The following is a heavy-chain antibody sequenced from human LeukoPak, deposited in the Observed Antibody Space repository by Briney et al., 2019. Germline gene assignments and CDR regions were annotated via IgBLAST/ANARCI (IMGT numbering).Heavy chain of an antibody. CDR1: GFTVSSNS. J-gene: IGHJ4*02. D-gene: IGHD4/OR15-4a*01. CDR2: IYSDNT. V-gene: IGHV3-53*01. Sequence: GGSLRLSCTVSGFTVSSNSMSWVRQAPGKGLEWVSFIYSDNTHYSDSVKGRFTISRDNSKNTLYVQMNSLRAEDTAVYYCARRAGAYSHPYDYWGQGTLVTVSS. CDR3: ARRAGAYSHPYDY.